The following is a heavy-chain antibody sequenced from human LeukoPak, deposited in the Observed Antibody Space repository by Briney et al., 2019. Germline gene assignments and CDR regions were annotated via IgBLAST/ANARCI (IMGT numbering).Heavy chain of an antibody. J-gene: IGHJ6*03. Sequence: SETLSLTCTVSGFSISFSSYYWSWIRQPPGKGLEWIASISYSGSTYFNPSLKSRVTISVAASKNQFSLTLSSVSGADKAVDYCARGYCSMGVCYTPTSLYMDVWGKGITVTVSS. CDR2: ISYSGST. CDR1: GFSISFSSYY. CDR3: ARGYCSMGVCYTPTSLYMDV. D-gene: IGHD2-8*01. V-gene: IGHV4-39*01.